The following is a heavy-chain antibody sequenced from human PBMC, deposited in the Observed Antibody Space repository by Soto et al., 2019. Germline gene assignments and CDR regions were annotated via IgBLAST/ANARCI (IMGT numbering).Heavy chain of an antibody. Sequence: QVQLVQSGAEVKKPGSSVKVSCKASGGTFSSYAITWVRLAPGQGLEWMGGIIPIFGAAHCAQKFQGRVTITEDESTSTAYMELSTLRSEDTAVYYCARAAPRLDDDISTGYLNGFDPWGQGTLVTVSS. CDR3: ARAAPRLDDDISTGYLNGFDP. J-gene: IGHJ5*02. CDR1: GGTFSSYA. V-gene: IGHV1-69*12. CDR2: IIPIFGAA. D-gene: IGHD3-9*01.